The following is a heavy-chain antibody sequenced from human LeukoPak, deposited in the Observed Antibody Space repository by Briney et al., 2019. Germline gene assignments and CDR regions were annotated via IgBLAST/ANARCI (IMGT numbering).Heavy chain of an antibody. CDR1: GGTFSSYA. J-gene: IGHJ5*02. Sequence: SVKVSCXASGGTFSSYAISWVRQAPGQGLEWMGGIIPIFGTANYAQKFQGRVTITADESTSTAYMELSSLRSEDTAVYYCASWWRHLNWFDPWGQGTLVTVSS. CDR2: IIPIFGTA. D-gene: IGHD2-15*01. CDR3: ASWWRHLNWFDP. V-gene: IGHV1-69*13.